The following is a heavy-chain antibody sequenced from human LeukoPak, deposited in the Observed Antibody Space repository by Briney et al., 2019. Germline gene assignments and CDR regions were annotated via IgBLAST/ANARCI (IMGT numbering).Heavy chain of an antibody. CDR2: IIPIFGIA. CDR3: AKDGYCSGGSCSLGWFDP. J-gene: IGHJ5*02. Sequence: SVKVSCKVSGGTFSSYSISWVRQPPGQGLEWMGRIIPIFGIANYAQKFQGRVTITADKSTSTANMELSSLRSEDTAVYYCAKDGYCSGGSCSLGWFDPWGQGTLVTVSS. V-gene: IGHV1-69*04. D-gene: IGHD2-15*01. CDR1: GGTFSSYS.